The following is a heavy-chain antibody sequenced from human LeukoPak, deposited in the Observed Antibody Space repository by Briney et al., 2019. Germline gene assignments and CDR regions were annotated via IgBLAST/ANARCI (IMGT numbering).Heavy chain of an antibody. J-gene: IGHJ6*02. CDR2: IKQDGSEK. CDR1: GFTFSSYW. CDR3: ARVNLILSRDYGMDV. V-gene: IGHV3-7*03. Sequence: GGSLRLSCAASGFTFSSYWMSWVRQAPGKGLEWVANIKQDGSEKYYVDSVKGRSTISRDNAKNSLYLQMNSLRAEDTAVYYCARVNLILSRDYGMDVWGQGTTVTVSS. D-gene: IGHD3-3*02.